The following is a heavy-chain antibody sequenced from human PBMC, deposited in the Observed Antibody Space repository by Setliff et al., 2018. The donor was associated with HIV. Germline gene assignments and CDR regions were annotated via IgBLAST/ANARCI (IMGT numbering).Heavy chain of an antibody. D-gene: IGHD3-10*01. CDR1: GGTSSTHA. Sequence: GASVKVSCKASGGTSSTHAMNWVRQAPGRGLEWMGQIISVLEITDYAQKFQGRVTITSDESTSTFYLELSGLRSDDTAVYYCAGPRGDEAFDIWGQGTKVTVS. CDR2: IISVLEIT. V-gene: IGHV1-69*10. J-gene: IGHJ3*02. CDR3: AGPRGDEAFDI.